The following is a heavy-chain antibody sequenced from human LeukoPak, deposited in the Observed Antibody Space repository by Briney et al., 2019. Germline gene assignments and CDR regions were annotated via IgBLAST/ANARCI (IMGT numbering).Heavy chain of an antibody. CDR1: GYTFTGYY. J-gene: IGHJ5*02. V-gene: IGHV1-2*02. D-gene: IGHD6-13*01. CDR3: ARGLVAAAGPNHYDWFDP. Sequence: ASVKVSCKASGYTFTGYYMHWVRQAPGQGLEWMGWINPNSGGTNYAQKFQGRVTMTRDTSISTAYMELSRLRSDDTAVYYCARGLVAAAGPNHYDWFDPWGQGTLVTVSS. CDR2: INPNSGGT.